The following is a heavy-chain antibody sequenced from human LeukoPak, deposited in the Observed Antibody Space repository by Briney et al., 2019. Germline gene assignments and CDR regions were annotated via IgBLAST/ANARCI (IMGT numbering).Heavy chain of an antibody. CDR3: ARKHYYDSSGFFPPMDY. Sequence: GGSLRLSCAASELTFSSCAMSWVRQAPGKGLEWVSSISDGGGSTYYADSVKGRFTISRDNSKNTLYLQMNSLRAEDTAVYYCARKHYYDSSGFFPPMDYWGQGTLVTVSS. V-gene: IGHV3-23*01. J-gene: IGHJ4*02. CDR1: ELTFSSCA. D-gene: IGHD3-22*01. CDR2: ISDGGGST.